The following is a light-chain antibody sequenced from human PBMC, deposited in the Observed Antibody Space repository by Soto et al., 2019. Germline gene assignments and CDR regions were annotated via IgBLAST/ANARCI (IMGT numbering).Light chain of an antibody. V-gene: IGKV3-11*01. CDR3: QQRSNWPRRT. J-gene: IGKJ5*01. CDR2: DAS. Sequence: EIVLTQSPATLSLFPGERATLSCRASQSVSSYLAWYQQKPGQAPRLLIYDASNRATGIPARFSGSGSGTDFTLTISSLEPEDFVVYYCQQRSNWPRRTFGQGTRLEIK. CDR1: QSVSSY.